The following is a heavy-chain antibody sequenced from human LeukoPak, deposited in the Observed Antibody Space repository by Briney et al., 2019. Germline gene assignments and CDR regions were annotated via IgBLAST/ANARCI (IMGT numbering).Heavy chain of an antibody. Sequence: GGSLRLSCAASGFTFNRFCMSWVRQDPGKGLGWVSGNSHSGGHRYYADYVESRFTISRDTSRNTLYLEINSLRVEDTAVYYCAKDDSGTLDHFDFWGQGVLVIVSS. J-gene: IGHJ4*02. CDR2: NSHSGGHR. CDR1: GFTFNRFC. V-gene: IGHV3-23*01. D-gene: IGHD1-26*01. CDR3: AKDDSGTLDHFDF.